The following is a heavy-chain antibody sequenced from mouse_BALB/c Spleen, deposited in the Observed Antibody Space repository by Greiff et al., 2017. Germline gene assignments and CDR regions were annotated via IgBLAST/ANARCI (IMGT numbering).Heavy chain of an antibody. CDR2: IYPYNGGT. V-gene: IGHV1S29*02. CDR3: ARPTSYYVRVYAMDY. Sequence: VQLQQSGPELVKPGASVKISCKASGYTFTDYNMHWVKQSHGKSLEWIGYIYPYNGGTGYNQKFKSKATLTVDNSSSTAYMELRSLTSEDSAVYYCARPTSYYVRVYAMDYWGQGTSVTVSS. J-gene: IGHJ4*01. CDR1: GYTFTDYN. D-gene: IGHD1-1*01.